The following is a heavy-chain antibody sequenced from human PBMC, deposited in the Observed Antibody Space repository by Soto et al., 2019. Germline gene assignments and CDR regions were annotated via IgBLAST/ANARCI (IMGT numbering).Heavy chain of an antibody. CDR2: TYYRSKWYN. D-gene: IGHD6-19*01. J-gene: IGHJ6*02. Sequence: SRTLSLTCAISGDSVSSNSAAWNWIRQSPSRGLEWLGRTYYRSKWYNDYAVSVKSRITINPDTPKNQFSLQLNSATPEDTAVYYCARDFRGIAVAGLTGGMDVWGQGTTVTVS. CDR1: GDSVSSNSAA. V-gene: IGHV6-1*01. CDR3: ARDFRGIAVAGLTGGMDV.